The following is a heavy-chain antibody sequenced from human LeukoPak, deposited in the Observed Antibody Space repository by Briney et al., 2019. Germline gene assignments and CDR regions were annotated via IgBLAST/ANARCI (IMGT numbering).Heavy chain of an antibody. CDR3: AKEGRDGFNYDY. Sequence: PGRSLRLSCAASRFTFSSYGMHCVRQSPGKGLEWVAVISYDGSNKYYADSLKGRFTVSRDNSKNTLYLQMNSLRAEDTAVYYCAKEGRDGFNYDYWGQGTLVTVSS. CDR1: RFTFSSYG. V-gene: IGHV3-30*18. J-gene: IGHJ4*02. D-gene: IGHD5-24*01. CDR2: ISYDGSNK.